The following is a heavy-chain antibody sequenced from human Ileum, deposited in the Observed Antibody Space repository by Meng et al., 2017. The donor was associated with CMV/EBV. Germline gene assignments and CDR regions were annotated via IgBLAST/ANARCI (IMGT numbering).Heavy chain of an antibody. V-gene: IGHV3-30*04. CDR3: ARDYSVTGWPPDF. J-gene: IGHJ4*02. D-gene: IGHD6-19*01. CDR1: GFPFSNYA. Sequence: LSLTCAASGFPFSNYAFYWVRLPPGKGLEWVAFISYDGTDKSYAESVKGRFTTSKDNSNSTLYLQMHSLRAEDTAVYFCARDYSVTGWPPDFWGQGTLVTVSS. CDR2: ISYDGTDK.